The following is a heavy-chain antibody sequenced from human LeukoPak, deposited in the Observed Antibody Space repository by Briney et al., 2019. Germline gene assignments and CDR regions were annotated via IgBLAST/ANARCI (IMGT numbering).Heavy chain of an antibody. CDR1: GYTFTSYG. D-gene: IGHD5-12*01. CDR3: AGCSPSVATTYYFDY. V-gene: IGHV1-18*01. Sequence: ASVKVSCKASGYTFTSYGISWVRQAPGQGLEWMGWISAYNGNTNYAQKLQGRVTMTTDTSTSTAYMELRSLRSDDTAVYYCAGCSPSVATTYYFDYWGQGTLVTVSS. J-gene: IGHJ4*02. CDR2: ISAYNGNT.